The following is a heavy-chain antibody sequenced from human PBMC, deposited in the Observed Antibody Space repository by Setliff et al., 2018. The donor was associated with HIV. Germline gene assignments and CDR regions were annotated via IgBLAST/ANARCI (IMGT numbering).Heavy chain of an antibody. V-gene: IGHV3-48*03. D-gene: IGHD3-16*01. CDR2: IGTRGNSI. J-gene: IGHJ3*02. Sequence: GGSLRLSCAASGFTFANYEMNWVRQAPGKGLEWISYIGTRGNSIYYADSVKGRFIISRDNAKNSLFLQRQSLRAEDTALYYCAWRGGGVMHDAFDIWGQGTMVTVS. CDR3: AWRGGGVMHDAFDI. CDR1: GFTFANYE.